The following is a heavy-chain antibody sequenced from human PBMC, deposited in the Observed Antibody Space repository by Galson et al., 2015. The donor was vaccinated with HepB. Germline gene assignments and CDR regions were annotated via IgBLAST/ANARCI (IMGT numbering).Heavy chain of an antibody. CDR2: IIPIFRIA. J-gene: IGHJ4*02. Sequence: SVKVSCKASGDGFRTYNIIWVRQAPGQGLKWMGGIIPIFRIANYAQNFRGRVTITAEESTSTAYMELSSLRSEDTAVYYCARGSTITTSVYAFWGQGTLVTVSS. CDR1: GDGFRTYN. V-gene: IGHV1-69*13. D-gene: IGHD4-11*01. CDR3: ARGSTITTSVYAF.